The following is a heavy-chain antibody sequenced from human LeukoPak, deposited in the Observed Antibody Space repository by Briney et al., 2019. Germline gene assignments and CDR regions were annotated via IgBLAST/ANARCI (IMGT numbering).Heavy chain of an antibody. Sequence: PSETLSLTCAVYGGSFSGYYWSWIRQPPGKGLEWIGEINHSGSTNYNPSLKSRVTISVDTSKNQFSLKLSSVTAADTAVYYCARAAEHKIDYYYMDVWGKGTTVTVSS. D-gene: IGHD1-14*01. J-gene: IGHJ6*03. CDR1: GGSFSGYY. CDR3: ARAAEHKIDYYYMDV. CDR2: INHSGST. V-gene: IGHV4-34*01.